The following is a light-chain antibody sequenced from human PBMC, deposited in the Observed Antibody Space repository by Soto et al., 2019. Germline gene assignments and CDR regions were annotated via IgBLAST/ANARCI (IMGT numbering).Light chain of an antibody. J-gene: IGKJ1*01. V-gene: IGKV3-20*01. CDR3: HQYGRSPRGT. CDR2: GAS. CDR1: QSVTDNY. Sequence: DIVLTQSPGTLSSSPGGRATLSCRASQSVTDNYLAWYQHKPGQAPRLLIYGASSRATGIPDRFSGSGSGTDSTLTISRLEPEDFAMYYCHQYGRSPRGTFGQGTKVEIK.